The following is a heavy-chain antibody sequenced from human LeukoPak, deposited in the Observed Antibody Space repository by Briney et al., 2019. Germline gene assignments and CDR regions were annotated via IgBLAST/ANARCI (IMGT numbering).Heavy chain of an antibody. CDR2: INPSGGST. CDR1: GYTFTSYY. V-gene: IGHV1-46*01. J-gene: IGHJ5*02. CDR3: AREFEWFFWFDP. Sequence: ASVKVSCKASGYTFTSYYMHWVRQAPGQGLEWMGIINPSGGSTSYAQKFQGRVTITRDTSTSTVCMELSSLRSEDTAVYYCAREFEWFFWFDPWGQGTLVTVSS. D-gene: IGHD3-3*01.